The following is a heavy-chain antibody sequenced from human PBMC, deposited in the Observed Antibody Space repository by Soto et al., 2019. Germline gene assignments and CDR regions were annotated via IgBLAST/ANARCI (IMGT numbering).Heavy chain of an antibody. Sequence: EVQLLESGGGLVQAGGSLRLSCSASGFSFSTYAMSWVRQAPGKGLEWVSAISGSGGSTYYAVSVKGRFTISRDTSQNTLYLQMNSLRSEDTAVYYCAKNGATTFSASSHWVQGTLVTVSS. J-gene: IGHJ4*02. CDR3: AKNGATTFSASSH. V-gene: IGHV3-23*01. CDR1: GFSFSTYA. D-gene: IGHD1-26*01. CDR2: ISGSGGST.